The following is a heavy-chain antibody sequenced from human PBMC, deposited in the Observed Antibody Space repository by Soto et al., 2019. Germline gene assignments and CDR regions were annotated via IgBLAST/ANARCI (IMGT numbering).Heavy chain of an antibody. Sequence: SETLSLTCTVSGGSISRGDYYWSGIRQPPGKGLEWIGYIYYSGSTYYNPSLKSRVTISVDTSKNQFSLKLSSVTTADTAVYYCAGSYDSSGYYYGWFDLWGQGTLVTVSS. D-gene: IGHD3-22*01. V-gene: IGHV4-30-4*01. CDR2: IYYSGST. J-gene: IGHJ5*02. CDR1: GGSISRGDYY. CDR3: AGSYDSSGYYYGWFDL.